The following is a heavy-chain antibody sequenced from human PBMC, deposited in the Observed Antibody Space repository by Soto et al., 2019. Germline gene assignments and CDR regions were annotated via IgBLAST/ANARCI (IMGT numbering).Heavy chain of an antibody. V-gene: IGHV3-48*02. Sequence: EVQLVESGGGLVQPGGALRLSCAASGFTFSSYSMNWVRQAPGKGLEWVSYISSSSSTIYYADSVKGRFTISRDNAKNSLYLQMNGLRDEDTAVYYCASELAALTWFDPWGEGTLVTVSS. CDR3: ASELAALTWFDP. CDR1: GFTFSSYS. J-gene: IGHJ5*02. D-gene: IGHD1-1*01. CDR2: ISSSSSTI.